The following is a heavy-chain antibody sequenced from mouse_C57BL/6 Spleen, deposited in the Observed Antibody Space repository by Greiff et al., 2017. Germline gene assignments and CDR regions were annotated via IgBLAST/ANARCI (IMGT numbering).Heavy chain of an antibody. CDR1: GYTFTSYW. D-gene: IGHD1-1*01. CDR3: TRSLLTTVVGYFDY. J-gene: IGHJ2*01. V-gene: IGHV1-5*01. Sequence: SGTVLARPGASVKMSCKTSGYTFTSYWMHWVKQRPGQGLEWIGAIYPGNSDTSYNQKFKGKAKLTAVTSASTAYMELSSLTNEDSAVYYCTRSLLTTVVGYFDYWGQGTTLTVSS. CDR2: IYPGNSDT.